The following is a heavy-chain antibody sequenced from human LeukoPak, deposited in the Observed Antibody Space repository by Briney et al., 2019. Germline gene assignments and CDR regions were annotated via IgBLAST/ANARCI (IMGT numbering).Heavy chain of an antibody. CDR2: INPSGGST. CDR1: GYTFTSYY. D-gene: IGHD1-1*01. Sequence: ASVKVSCKASGYTFTSYYMHWVRQAPGQGLEWMGIINPSGGSTSYAQKFQGRVTMARDMSTSTVYMELRSLRSEDTAVYYCARHNGMSPPIDYWGQGTLVTVSS. CDR3: ARHNGMSPPIDY. V-gene: IGHV1-46*01. J-gene: IGHJ4*02.